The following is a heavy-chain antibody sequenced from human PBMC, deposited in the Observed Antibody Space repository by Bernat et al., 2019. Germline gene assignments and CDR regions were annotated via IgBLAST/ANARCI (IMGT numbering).Heavy chain of an antibody. V-gene: IGHV3-33*01. CDR3: ARGGGYSGYYDY. CDR1: GFFFSSFG. CDR2: IGSDGSVG. D-gene: IGHD1-26*01. Sequence: QVRLVESGGGVSQPGSSLRPPCPASGFFFSSFGINWVPRLPGKGLEWVAVIGSDGSVGYNAEAVGGRSTISRDNAKNTLYLQMSSLRAEDTAGYYCARGGGYSGYYDYWGQGTLVTVSS. J-gene: IGHJ4*02.